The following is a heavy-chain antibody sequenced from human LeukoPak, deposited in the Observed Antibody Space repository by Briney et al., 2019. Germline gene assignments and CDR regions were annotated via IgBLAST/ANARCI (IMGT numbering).Heavy chain of an antibody. J-gene: IGHJ4*02. V-gene: IGHV3-23*01. Sequence: GGSLRLSCAASGFTFSSYAMSWVRQAPGKGLEWVSAISGSGGSTYCADSVKGRFTISRDNSKNTLYLQMNSLRAEDTAVYYCAKEYDLPHLLAYFDYWGQGTLVTVSS. D-gene: IGHD3-3*01. CDR3: AKEYDLPHLLAYFDY. CDR2: ISGSGGST. CDR1: GFTFSSYA.